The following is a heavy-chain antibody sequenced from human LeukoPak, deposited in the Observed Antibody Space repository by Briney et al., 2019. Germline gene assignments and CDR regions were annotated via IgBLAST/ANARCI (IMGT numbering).Heavy chain of an antibody. D-gene: IGHD3-10*01. CDR2: IYYSGTA. Sequence: SETLSLTCTVSGGSISSSSYYWGWIRQPPGKGLEWIGNIYYSGTAYYNPSLKSRVTISLDTSTNHFSLHLSSVTAADTAIYYCARRRGGTSHFDYWGQGTLVTVSS. V-gene: IGHV4-39*02. CDR3: ARRRGGTSHFDY. J-gene: IGHJ4*02. CDR1: GGSISSSSYY.